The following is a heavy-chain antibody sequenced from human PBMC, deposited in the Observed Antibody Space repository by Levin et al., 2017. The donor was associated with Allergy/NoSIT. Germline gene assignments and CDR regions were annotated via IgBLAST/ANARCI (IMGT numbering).Heavy chain of an antibody. J-gene: IGHJ3*02. Sequence: GGSLRLSCAASGFTFSHYYMGWIRQAPGKGLEWVSYITSSGSNTYYADSVKGRFTISRDNTKNSLFLQMNSLRAEDTAVYYCARAWLDGFDIWGQGTMVTVSS. CDR1: GFTFSHYY. CDR3: ARAWLDGFDI. V-gene: IGHV3-11*01. CDR2: ITSSGSNT. D-gene: IGHD3-22*01.